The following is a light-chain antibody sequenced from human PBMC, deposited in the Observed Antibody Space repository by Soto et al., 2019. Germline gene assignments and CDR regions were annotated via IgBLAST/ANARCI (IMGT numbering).Light chain of an antibody. CDR2: DAS. Sequence: QSVLTQPASVSGSPGQSITISCTGSSSDFGSYNYVSWYQHHPGKAPKLIIYDASNRPSGVSDRFSGSKSGNTASLTISGLQAEDEADYYCNSYTKSSPYVFGTGTKLTVL. J-gene: IGLJ1*01. CDR3: NSYTKSSPYV. V-gene: IGLV2-14*03. CDR1: SSDFGSYNY.